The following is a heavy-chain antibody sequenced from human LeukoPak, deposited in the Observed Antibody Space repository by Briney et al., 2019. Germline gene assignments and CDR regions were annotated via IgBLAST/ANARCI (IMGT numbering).Heavy chain of an antibody. CDR2: INPSGGST. D-gene: IGHD2-8*01. Sequence: GASVKVSCKASGYSFTGHYMHWVRQAPGQGLEWMGIINPSGGSTSYAQKFQGRVTMTRDMSTSTVYMELSSLRSEDTAVYYCARALIYRVDYWGQGTLVTVSS. V-gene: IGHV1-46*01. J-gene: IGHJ4*02. CDR1: GYSFTGHY. CDR3: ARALIYRVDY.